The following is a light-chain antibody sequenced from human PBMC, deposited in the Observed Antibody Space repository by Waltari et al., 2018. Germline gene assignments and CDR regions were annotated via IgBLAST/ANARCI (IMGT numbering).Light chain of an antibody. CDR1: KRIGND. V-gene: IGKV3-11*01. J-gene: IGKJ1*01. Sequence: EIVLTQSPATLSLYPGERATLSCRASKRIGNDLAWYQHKPGQAPRLLIYDASNRAAGIPARFSGSGSETYFTLTISSLEPEDLAIYYCQQRNLWPRAFGQGTKVAIK. CDR2: DAS. CDR3: QQRNLWPRA.